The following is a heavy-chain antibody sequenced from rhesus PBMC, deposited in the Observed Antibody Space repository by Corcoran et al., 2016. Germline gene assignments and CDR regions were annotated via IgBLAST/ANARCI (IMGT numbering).Heavy chain of an antibody. CDR2: INNGGSST. CDR1: GFTFSDYY. D-gene: IGHD3-34*01. J-gene: IGHJ4*01. CDR3: ARDGATPLDY. Sequence: EVQLVESGGGLAKPGGSLRLSCTASGFTFSDYYMDWVRQAPGKRLEWVSRINNGGSSTWYADSVKGRFTISRENAKNTLYLQMDSLGAEDTAVYYCARDGATPLDYWGQGVLVTVSS. V-gene: IGHV3-178*01.